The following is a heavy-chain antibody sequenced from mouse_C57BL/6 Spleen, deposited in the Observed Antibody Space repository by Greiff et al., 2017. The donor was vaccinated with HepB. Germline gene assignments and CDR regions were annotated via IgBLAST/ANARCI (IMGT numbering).Heavy chain of an antibody. D-gene: IGHD1-1*02. Sequence: QVQLQQPGAELVKPGASVKLSCKASGYTFTSYWMQWVKQRPGQGLEWIGEIDPSDSYTNYNQKFKGKATLTVDTSSSTAYMQLSSLTSEDSAVYYWARYGRGAMDYWGQGTSVTVSS. CDR1: GYTFTSYW. J-gene: IGHJ4*01. V-gene: IGHV1-50*01. CDR3: ARYGRGAMDY. CDR2: IDPSDSYT.